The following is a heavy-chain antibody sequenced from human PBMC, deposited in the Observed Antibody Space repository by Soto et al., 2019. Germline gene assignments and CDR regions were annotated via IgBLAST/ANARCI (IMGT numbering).Heavy chain of an antibody. J-gene: IGHJ4*02. D-gene: IGHD6-19*01. V-gene: IGHV3-30*04. CDR1: GFTFSDYA. CDR3: ARALAVAGSGPDF. Sequence: QVQLVESGGGVVQPGWSLRLSCAASGFTFSDYAIHWVRQAPGKGLEWVADISSDGTDKYYADSVKGRFTISRDNSKNTVYLQMNSLRVEDTAMYYCARALAVAGSGPDFWGQGTLVIVSS. CDR2: ISSDGTDK.